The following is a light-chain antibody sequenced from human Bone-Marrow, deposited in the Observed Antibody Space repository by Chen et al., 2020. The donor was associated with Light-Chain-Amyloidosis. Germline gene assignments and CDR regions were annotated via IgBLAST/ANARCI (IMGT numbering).Light chain of an antibody. V-gene: IGKV3-20*01. CDR2: GSS. J-gene: IGKJ4*01. CDR1: QTISSNY. Sequence: EIVLTQSPGTLSLSPGEGANLSCRASQTISSNYLTWYQQKFGQAPRLLIYGSSSRATGIPARCTGSGSGTDFTLTINRLEPEDFAMYYCQQYGTSPLTFGGGTKVEI. CDR3: QQYGTSPLT.